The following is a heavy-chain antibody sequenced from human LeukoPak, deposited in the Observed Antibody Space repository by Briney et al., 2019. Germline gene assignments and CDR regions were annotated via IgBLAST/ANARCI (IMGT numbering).Heavy chain of an antibody. J-gene: IGHJ5*02. CDR2: ISAYNGNT. CDR1: GYTFTSYG. Sequence: GASVKVSCKASGYTFTSYGISWVRQAPGQGLEWMGWISAYNGNTNYAQKLQGRVTMTTDTSTSTAYMELRSLRSDDTAVYYCARLAVEYSSSPHNWFDPWGQGTLVTVSS. CDR3: ARLAVEYSSSPHNWFDP. V-gene: IGHV1-18*01. D-gene: IGHD6-6*01.